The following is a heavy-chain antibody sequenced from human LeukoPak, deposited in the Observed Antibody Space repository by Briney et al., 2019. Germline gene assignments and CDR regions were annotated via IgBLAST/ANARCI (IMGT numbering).Heavy chain of an antibody. CDR1: GFTFSAYS. Sequence: PGGSLRLSCAASGFTFSAYSMNWVRQAPGKGLEWVSSITSSSTYIYYADLVKGRFTISRDNAKNSLYLQMNSLRAEDTAVYYCARALPTAFDIWGQGTMVTVSS. J-gene: IGHJ3*02. CDR3: ARALPTAFDI. V-gene: IGHV3-21*01. CDR2: ITSSSTYI.